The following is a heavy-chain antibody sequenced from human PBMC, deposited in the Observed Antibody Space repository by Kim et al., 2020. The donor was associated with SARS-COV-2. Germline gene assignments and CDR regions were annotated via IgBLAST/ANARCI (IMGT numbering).Heavy chain of an antibody. CDR3: ARASEKRRYSYGSNTYGMDV. V-gene: IGHV1-69*01. Sequence: SVKVSCKASGGTFSSYSITWVRQAPGQGLEWMGGIIPIFGTANYAQKFQGRVTITADESTSTAHMELSSLRSEDTAVYYCARASEKRRYSYGSNTYGMDVWGQGTTVTVSS. D-gene: IGHD5-18*01. J-gene: IGHJ6*02. CDR2: IIPIFGTA. CDR1: GGTFSSYS.